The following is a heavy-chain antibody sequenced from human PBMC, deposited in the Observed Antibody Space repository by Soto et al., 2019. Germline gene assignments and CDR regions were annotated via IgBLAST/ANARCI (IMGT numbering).Heavy chain of an antibody. V-gene: IGHV3-15*01. CDR2: IKSKTDGGTT. J-gene: IGHJ6*02. D-gene: IGHD1-26*01. CDR1: GFSFSNAW. Sequence: GGSLRLSCAASGFSFSNAWMSWVRQAPGKGLEWVGRIKSKTDGGTTDYSAPVKGRFTISRDDSKNTLSLQMNSLKTEDTAVYYCPTRDLVGATLSYCGIHVCGQATTVTV. CDR3: PTRDLVGATLSYCGIHV.